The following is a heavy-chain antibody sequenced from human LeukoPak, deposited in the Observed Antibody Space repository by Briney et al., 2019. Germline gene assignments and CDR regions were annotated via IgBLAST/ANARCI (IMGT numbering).Heavy chain of an antibody. CDR2: IYSGDST. D-gene: IGHD4/OR15-4a*01. CDR3: ARDPGGAKFDY. J-gene: IGHJ4*02. CDR1: GFTFSSYA. V-gene: IGHV3-53*01. Sequence: GGSLRLSCAAYGFTFSSYAMNWVRQAPGKGLEWVSVIYSGDSTAYADSVKGRFTISRDNSKNTLYLQLNSLRVEDTAVFYCARDPGGAKFDYWGQGTLVTVSS.